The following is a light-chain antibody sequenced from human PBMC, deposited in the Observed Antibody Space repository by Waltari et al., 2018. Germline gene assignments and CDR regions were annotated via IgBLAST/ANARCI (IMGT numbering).Light chain of an antibody. CDR3: QQYRNLWT. CDR2: KAS. Sequence: DIQMTQSPSPLSASVGHRVTITCRASQSLSNWLAWYQQKPGKAPKVLIYKASTLESGVPSRFSGSGSGTEFTLTISSLQPDDFATYYCQQYRNLWTFGQGTKVEIK. CDR1: QSLSNW. V-gene: IGKV1-5*03. J-gene: IGKJ1*01.